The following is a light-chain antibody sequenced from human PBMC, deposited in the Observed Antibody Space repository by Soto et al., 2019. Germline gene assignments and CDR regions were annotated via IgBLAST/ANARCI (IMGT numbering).Light chain of an antibody. Sequence: QSALTRPASVSGSPGQSITISCTGTSSDVGGYNYVSWYQQHPGKAPKLMIYEVSNRPSGVSNRFSGSKSGNTASLTISGLQAEDEAYYYCSSYTSSSTLVFGTGTKVTVL. CDR1: SSDVGGYNY. J-gene: IGLJ1*01. CDR3: SSYTSSSTLV. CDR2: EVS. V-gene: IGLV2-14*01.